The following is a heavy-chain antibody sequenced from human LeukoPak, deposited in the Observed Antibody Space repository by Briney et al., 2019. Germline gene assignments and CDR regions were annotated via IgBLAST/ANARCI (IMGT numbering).Heavy chain of an antibody. CDR1: GFTFDDYA. Sequence: GGSLRLSCAASGFTFDDYAMHWVRQAPVKGLEWVSGISWNSGSIGYADSVKGRFTISRDNAKNSLYLQMNSLRAEDTALYYCAKDMEHSSSWYFDYWGQGTLVTVSS. CDR3: AKDMEHSSSWYFDY. D-gene: IGHD6-13*01. J-gene: IGHJ4*02. V-gene: IGHV3-9*01. CDR2: ISWNSGSI.